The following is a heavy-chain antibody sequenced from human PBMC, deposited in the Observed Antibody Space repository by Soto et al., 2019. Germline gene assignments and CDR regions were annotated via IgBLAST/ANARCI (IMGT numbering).Heavy chain of an antibody. CDR2: IKQDGSGK. V-gene: IGHV3-7*01. CDR1: GFTFSSYW. D-gene: IGHD3-3*01. J-gene: IGHJ3*01. Sequence: GGSLRLSCAASGFTFSSYWMSWVRQAPGKGLEWVANIKQDGSGKYYVDSVKGRFTISRDNAKNSLYLQMNSLRAEDTAVYYCARGLTYYDFWSGLDWGQGTMVTVSS. CDR3: ARGLTYYDFWSGLD.